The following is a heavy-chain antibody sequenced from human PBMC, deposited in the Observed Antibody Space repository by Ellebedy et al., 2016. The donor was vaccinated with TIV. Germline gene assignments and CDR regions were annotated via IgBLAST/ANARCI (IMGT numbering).Heavy chain of an antibody. V-gene: IGHV3-21*01. CDR2: ISSSSTYI. CDR3: ARDLGGSTRYGDAFDI. D-gene: IGHD6-13*01. J-gene: IGHJ3*02. CDR1: GFTFSTYS. Sequence: PGGSLRLSCAASGFTFSTYSMHWVRQAPGKGLEWVSSISSSSTYIYYADSMKGRFTISSDNAKNSLYLQMNSLRAEDTAVYCCARDLGGSTRYGDAFDIWGQGTMVTVSS.